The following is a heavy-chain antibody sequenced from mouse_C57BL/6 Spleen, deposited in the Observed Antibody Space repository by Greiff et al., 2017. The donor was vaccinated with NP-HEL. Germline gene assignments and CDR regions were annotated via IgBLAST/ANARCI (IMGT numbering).Heavy chain of an antibody. Sequence: VQLQQSGAELVRPGASVTLSCTASGFNIKDDYMHWVKQRPEQGLEWIGWIDPENGDTEYASKFQGKATITADTASNTAYLQLSSLTSKYTAVYYCTSNYDNLGYWGQGTTLTVSS. CDR1: GFNIKDDY. V-gene: IGHV14-4*01. J-gene: IGHJ2*01. CDR3: TSNYDNLGY. D-gene: IGHD2-4*01. CDR2: IDPENGDT.